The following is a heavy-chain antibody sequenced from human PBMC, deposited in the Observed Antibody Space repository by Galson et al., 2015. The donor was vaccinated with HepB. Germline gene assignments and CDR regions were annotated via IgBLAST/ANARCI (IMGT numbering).Heavy chain of an antibody. D-gene: IGHD2-15*01. CDR1: GGSFRDHY. V-gene: IGHV4-34*01. J-gene: IGHJ4*02. CDR2: INHIGGT. Sequence: ETLSLTCAVYGGSFRDHYWTWIRQPPGKGLEWIGEINHIGGTNYNPSLKSRATLSVDTSRKKFSLKLRSLNAADTAVYYCARRGGSRLTATFDLWGQGVVVTVSS. CDR3: ARRGGSRLTATFDL.